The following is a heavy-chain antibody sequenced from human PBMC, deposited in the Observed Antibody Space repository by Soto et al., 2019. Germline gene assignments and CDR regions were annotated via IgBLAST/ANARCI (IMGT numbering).Heavy chain of an antibody. V-gene: IGHV4-34*01. CDR3: AGDYYYYGMDV. CDR2: INHSGST. J-gene: IGHJ6*02. CDR1: GGSFSGYY. Sequence: SETLSLTCAVYGGSFSGYYWSWIRQPPGKGLEWIGEINHSGSTNYNPSLKSRVTISVDTSKNQFSLKLSSVTAADTAVYYCAGDYYYYGMDVWGQGTTVTFSS.